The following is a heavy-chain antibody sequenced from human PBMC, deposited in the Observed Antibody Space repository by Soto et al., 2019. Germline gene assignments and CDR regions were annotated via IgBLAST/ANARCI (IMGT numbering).Heavy chain of an antibody. CDR1: GFTFSSYA. V-gene: IGHV3-30-3*01. J-gene: IGHJ4*02. CDR2: ISYDGSNK. CDR3: ARDGRSNIVVVPAALDY. Sequence: PGGSLRLSCAASGFTFSSYAMHWVRQAPGKGLEWVAVISYDGSNKYYADSVKGRFTISRDNSKNTLYLQMNSLRAEDTAVYYCARDGRSNIVVVPAALDYWGQGTLVTVSS. D-gene: IGHD2-2*01.